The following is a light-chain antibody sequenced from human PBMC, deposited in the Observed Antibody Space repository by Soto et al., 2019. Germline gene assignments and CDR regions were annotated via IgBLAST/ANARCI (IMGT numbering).Light chain of an antibody. Sequence: DIQMTQSPSTLSASVGDRVIITCRASQSISSWLAWYQQKPGKSPKLLIYKASNLESGVLSRFSGSGSGAEFTLAFSSLQPDDFASYYCHQYDTYPGTFGQGTSVEIK. J-gene: IGKJ2*01. CDR1: QSISSW. V-gene: IGKV1-5*03. CDR2: KAS. CDR3: HQYDTYPGT.